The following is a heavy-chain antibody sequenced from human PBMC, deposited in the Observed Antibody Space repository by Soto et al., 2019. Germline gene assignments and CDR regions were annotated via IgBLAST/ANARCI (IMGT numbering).Heavy chain of an antibody. V-gene: IGHV3-30-3*01. Sequence: QVQVVESGGGVVQPGRSLRLSCAASGFTFSSYAMHWVRQAPGKGLEWVAVISYDGSNKYYADSVKGRFTISRDNSKNTLYLQMNSLRAEDTAVYYCAREAPDYNLSPGMDVWGQGPTVTVSS. J-gene: IGHJ6*02. CDR3: AREAPDYNLSPGMDV. CDR1: GFTFSSYA. D-gene: IGHD4-4*01. CDR2: ISYDGSNK.